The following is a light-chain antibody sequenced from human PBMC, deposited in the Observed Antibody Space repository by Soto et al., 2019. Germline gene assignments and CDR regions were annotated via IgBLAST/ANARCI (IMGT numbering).Light chain of an antibody. J-gene: IGKJ5*01. Sequence: EIVITHAPATLSVSPGETATLSCRASQSVSNNLACYQHKPGQAPRLLILGASTRATGIPARFSGSGSGTEFTLSISSLQSEDFAVYYCKQYKEWPPFTFGQGTRLEIK. CDR1: QSVSNN. V-gene: IGKV3-15*01. CDR3: KQYKEWPPFT. CDR2: GAS.